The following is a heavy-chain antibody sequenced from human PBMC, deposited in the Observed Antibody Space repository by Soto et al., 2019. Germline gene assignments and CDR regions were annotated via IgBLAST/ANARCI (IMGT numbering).Heavy chain of an antibody. D-gene: IGHD6-19*01. CDR3: AKGGRRWLVTSDFNY. Sequence: VQLVESGGGVVQPGRSLRLSCAASGFTFSDYAMHWVRQAPGKGLEWVAVVSHDGRNTHYADSVKGRFTISRDSSKNTVSLEMTSVRAEDTAGYYCAKGGRRWLVTSDFNYWGQGALVTVS. CDR1: GFTFSDYA. V-gene: IGHV3-30*18. J-gene: IGHJ4*02. CDR2: VSHDGRNT.